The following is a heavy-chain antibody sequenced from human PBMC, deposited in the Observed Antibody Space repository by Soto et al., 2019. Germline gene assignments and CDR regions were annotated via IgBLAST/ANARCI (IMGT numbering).Heavy chain of an antibody. J-gene: IGHJ5*02. CDR1: GFTFTSHA. CDR3: ARVGRAGLELRFNWFDP. CDR2: ITSSSSYI. Sequence: EVQLVESGGGLVKPGGSLRLSCAASGFTFTSHAMNWFRQAPGKGLEWVSSITSSSSYIYYADSLKGRFTISRDNAKDSLYLQMDSLRAEDTAVYYCARVGRAGLELRFNWFDPWGQGTLVTVSS. D-gene: IGHD1-7*01. V-gene: IGHV3-21*01.